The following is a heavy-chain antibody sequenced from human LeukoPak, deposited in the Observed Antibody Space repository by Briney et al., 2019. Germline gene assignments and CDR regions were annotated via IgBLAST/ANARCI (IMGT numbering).Heavy chain of an antibody. J-gene: IGHJ3*02. CDR1: GGSIRSGDYY. Sequence: SETLSLTCTVSGGSIRSGDYYWSWIRQRPGEGLEWFGYIYHSGSTYYNPSLKSQFTISVDTSKNQFSLKLSSVTAADTAVYYCGRYCSGGNCKGAFDIWGQGTMVTVSS. CDR2: IYHSGST. V-gene: IGHV4-31*01. D-gene: IGHD2-15*01. CDR3: GRYCSGGNCKGAFDI.